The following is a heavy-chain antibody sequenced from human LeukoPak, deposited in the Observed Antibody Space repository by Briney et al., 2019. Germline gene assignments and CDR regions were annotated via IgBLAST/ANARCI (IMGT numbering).Heavy chain of an antibody. CDR3: AKGERSYYDY. V-gene: IGHV4-4*07. Sequence: SETLSLTCTVSGVSISSYFWSWIRQPAGKGLEWIGRIYTSGSTNYNPSLKSRVTMSVDTSKNQFSLKLSSVTTADTAVYYCAKGERSYYDYWGQGTLVTVSS. CDR2: IYTSGST. D-gene: IGHD1-26*01. CDR1: GVSISSYF. J-gene: IGHJ4*02.